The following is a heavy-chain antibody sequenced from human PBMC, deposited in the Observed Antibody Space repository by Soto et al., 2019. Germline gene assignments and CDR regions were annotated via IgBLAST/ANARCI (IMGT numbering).Heavy chain of an antibody. CDR2: MNPNSGNT. J-gene: IGHJ4*02. V-gene: IGHV1-8*01. CDR3: AKGGSRGGDCCRIFDY. Sequence: QVQLVQSGAEVKKPGASVKVSCKASGYTFTSHDINWVRQATGQGLEWMGWMNPNSGNTGYAQKFQGRVTMTRNTSISTAYMELSSLRSEDTAVYYCAKGGSRGGDCCRIFDYWGQGTLVTVSS. D-gene: IGHD2-21*02. CDR1: GYTFTSHD.